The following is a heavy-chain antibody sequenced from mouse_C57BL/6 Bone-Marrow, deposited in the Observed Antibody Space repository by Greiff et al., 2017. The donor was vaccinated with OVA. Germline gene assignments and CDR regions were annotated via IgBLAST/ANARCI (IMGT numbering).Heavy chain of an antibody. CDR1: GFTFSSYG. D-gene: IGHD1-1*01. CDR2: ISSGGSYT. Sequence: EVKLMESGGDLVKPGGSLKLSCAASGFTFSSYGMSWVRQTPDKRLEWVATISSGGSYTYYPDSVKGRFTISRDNAKNTLYLQMSSLKSEDTAMYYCARLDTTVVVFDYWGQGTTLTVSS. V-gene: IGHV5-6*01. CDR3: ARLDTTVVVFDY. J-gene: IGHJ2*01.